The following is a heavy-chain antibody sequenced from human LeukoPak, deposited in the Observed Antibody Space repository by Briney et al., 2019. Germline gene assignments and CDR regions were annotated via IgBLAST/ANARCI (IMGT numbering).Heavy chain of an antibody. CDR3: ARESTAATFDY. CDR2: INPSGGST. Sequence: GASMKVSCKASGYTFTSYYMHWVRQAPGQGLEWMGIINPSGGSTSYAQKFQGRVTMTRDTSTSTVYMELSSLRSEDTAVYYCARESTAATFDYWGQGTLVTVSS. J-gene: IGHJ4*02. V-gene: IGHV1-46*01. CDR1: GYTFTSYY. D-gene: IGHD2-15*01.